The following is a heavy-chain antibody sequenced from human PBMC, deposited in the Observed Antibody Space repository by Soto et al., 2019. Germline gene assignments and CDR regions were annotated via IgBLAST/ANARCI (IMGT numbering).Heavy chain of an antibody. CDR2: ISSSSCYT. Sequence: PGGSLRLSCAASGFTFSDYYMSWIRQAPGKGLEWVSYISSSSCYTNYADSVKGRFTISRDNAKNSLYLQMNSLRAEDTAVYYCARDSVYYGDYELNYFDYWGQGTLVTVSS. CDR1: GFTFSDYY. D-gene: IGHD4-17*01. J-gene: IGHJ4*02. CDR3: ARDSVYYGDYELNYFDY. V-gene: IGHV3-11*05.